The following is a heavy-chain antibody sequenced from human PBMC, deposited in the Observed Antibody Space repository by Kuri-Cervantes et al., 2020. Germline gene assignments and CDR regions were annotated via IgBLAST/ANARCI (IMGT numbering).Heavy chain of an antibody. J-gene: IGHJ4*02. Sequence: GSLRLSCAVYGGSFSGYYWSWIRQPPGKGLEWIGEINHSGSTNYNPSLKSRVTISVDTSKNQFSLKLSSVTAADTAVYYCARALKRYCSSTSCQHPFYFDYWGQGTLVTVSS. D-gene: IGHD2-2*01. CDR1: GGSFSGYY. V-gene: IGHV4-34*01. CDR3: ARALKRYCSSTSCQHPFYFDY. CDR2: INHSGST.